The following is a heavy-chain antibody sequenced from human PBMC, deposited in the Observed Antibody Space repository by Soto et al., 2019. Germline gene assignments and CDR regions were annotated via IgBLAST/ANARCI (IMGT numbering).Heavy chain of an antibody. D-gene: IGHD6-19*01. CDR3: ARLEGSVNYYYYYYMDV. Sequence: PSETLSLTCTVSGGSISSYYWSWIRQPPGKGLEWIGYIYYSGSTNYNPSLKSRVTISVDTSKNQFSLKLSSVTAADTAVYYCARLEGSVNYYYYYYMDVWGKGTTVTVSS. V-gene: IGHV4-59*08. CDR2: IYYSGST. J-gene: IGHJ6*03. CDR1: GGSISSYY.